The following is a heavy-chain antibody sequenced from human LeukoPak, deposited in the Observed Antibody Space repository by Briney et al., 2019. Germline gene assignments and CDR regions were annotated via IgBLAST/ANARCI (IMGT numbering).Heavy chain of an antibody. CDR1: GFTFSSYS. D-gene: IGHD2-15*01. CDR3: ARVATPYYFDY. Sequence: GGSLRLSCAASGFTFSSYSMNWVRQAPGKGLEWVSSISSSSSYIYYADSVKGRFTISRDNAKNSLYLQMNSLRAEDTAVYYCARVATPYYFDYWGQGTLSPSPQ. J-gene: IGHJ4*02. V-gene: IGHV3-21*01. CDR2: ISSSSSYI.